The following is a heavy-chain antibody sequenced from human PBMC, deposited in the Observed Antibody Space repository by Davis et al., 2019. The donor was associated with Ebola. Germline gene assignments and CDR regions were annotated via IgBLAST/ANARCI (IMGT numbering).Heavy chain of an antibody. CDR2: ISSSSSYT. Sequence: GESLKISCAASGFTFSDYYMSWIRQAPGKGLEWVSYISSSSSYTNYADSVKGRFTISRDNAKNSLYLQMNSLRAEDTAVYYCARGGGQGYYDSSGYYYVIHYYGMDVWGQGTTVTVSS. J-gene: IGHJ6*02. CDR1: GFTFSDYY. V-gene: IGHV3-11*06. D-gene: IGHD3-22*01. CDR3: ARGGGQGYYDSSGYYYVIHYYGMDV.